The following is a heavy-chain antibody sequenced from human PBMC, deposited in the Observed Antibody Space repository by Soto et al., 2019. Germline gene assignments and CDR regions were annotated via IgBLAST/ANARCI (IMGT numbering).Heavy chain of an antibody. CDR3: AKFPPSCWSFDY. J-gene: IGHJ4*02. V-gene: IGHV3-23*01. Sequence: GRSLRLSCAASGFTCSSYAMSWVRQAPGKGLEWVSAISGSGGSTYYADSVKGRFTISRDNSKNTLYLPMYSLRAEDTAVYYCAKFPPSCWSFDYWGQGTLVTVSS. D-gene: IGHD6-19*01. CDR1: GFTCSSYA. CDR2: ISGSGGST.